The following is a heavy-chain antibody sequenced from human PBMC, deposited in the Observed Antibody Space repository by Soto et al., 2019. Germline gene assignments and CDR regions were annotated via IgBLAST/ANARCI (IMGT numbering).Heavy chain of an antibody. V-gene: IGHV1-69*06. J-gene: IGHJ4*02. Sequence: QVQLEQSGSEVQKSGSSVKVSCKASGYSFSSHAITWVRQAPGQGLEWMGGIIPVFGTPTYAQKFQGRLTISADKSTNTSSLELRSVRSEDTAVYYCARGGALSTSWYWGDGLDSWGQGTQVTVSS. CDR1: GYSFSSHA. D-gene: IGHD6-13*01. CDR2: IIPVFGTP. CDR3: ARGGALSTSWYWGDGLDS.